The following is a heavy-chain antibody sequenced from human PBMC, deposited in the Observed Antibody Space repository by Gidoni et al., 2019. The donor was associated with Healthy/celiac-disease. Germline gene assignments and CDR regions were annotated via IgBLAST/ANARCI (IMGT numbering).Heavy chain of an antibody. CDR3: ARHEIVVVSAAMYTRPWYNCVDP. CDR2: IYYSGST. CDR1: GGSISSSSYY. V-gene: IGHV4-39*01. Sequence: GLVKPSETLSLTCTVSGGSISSSSYYWGWIRQPPGKGLEWIGSIYYSGSTDYNPSLKSRVTISVDTSKNQFSLKLSAVTAADTAVYYCARHEIVVVSAAMYTRPWYNCVDPWGQGTLVTVSS. D-gene: IGHD2-2*01. J-gene: IGHJ5*02.